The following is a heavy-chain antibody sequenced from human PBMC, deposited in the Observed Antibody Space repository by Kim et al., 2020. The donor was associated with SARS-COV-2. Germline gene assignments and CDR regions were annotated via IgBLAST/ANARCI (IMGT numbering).Heavy chain of an antibody. J-gene: IGHJ3*02. CDR3: ARDVREVGAFDI. Sequence: NSAQMFQGRVTISADKSTSTAYMDLSSLTSYDTAIYYCARDVREVGAFDIWGQGTLVTVSS. V-gene: IGHV1-69*04.